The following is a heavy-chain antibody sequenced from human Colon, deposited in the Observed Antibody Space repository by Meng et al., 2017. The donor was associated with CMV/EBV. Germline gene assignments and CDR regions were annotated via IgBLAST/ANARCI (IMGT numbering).Heavy chain of an antibody. CDR1: GFTFSSYT. V-gene: IGHV3-21*01. Sequence: GGSLRLSCATSGFTFSSYTMHWVRQAPGTGLEWISSISTSGTKIYYADSVKGRFTVSRDDARGSLFLQLNSLRAEDTALYYCARDKGFLGGTFDYWGQGTLVTVSS. CDR3: ARDKGFLGGTFDY. J-gene: IGHJ4*02. D-gene: IGHD3-10*01. CDR2: ISTSGTKI.